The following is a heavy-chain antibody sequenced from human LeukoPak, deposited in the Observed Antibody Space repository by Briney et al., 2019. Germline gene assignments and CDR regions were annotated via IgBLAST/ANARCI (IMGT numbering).Heavy chain of an antibody. V-gene: IGHV1-2*02. CDR1: GYTFTSYY. CDR3: ARVDQLLYKFDY. D-gene: IGHD2-2*02. CDR2: INPNSGGT. J-gene: IGHJ4*02. Sequence: GASVKVSCEVSGYTFTSYYIHWVRQAPGQGLEWMGWINPNSGGTNYAEKQKFQGRVTMARDTSITTVYMEPSRLKYDDTAVYYSARVDQLLYKFDYWGQGTLVTVSS.